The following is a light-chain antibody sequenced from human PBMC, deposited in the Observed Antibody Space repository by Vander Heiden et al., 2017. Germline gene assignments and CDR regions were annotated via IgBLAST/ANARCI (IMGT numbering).Light chain of an antibody. CDR1: QSISSY. J-gene: IGKJ4*01. CDR2: AAS. V-gene: IGKV1-39*01. Sequence: DIQMTQSPSSLSASVGDRVTITCRASQSISSYLNWYQQKPGNAPKLLIYAASSLQTGVPSRFSGSGSGTDFTLTISRLQPEDFATYYCQQSYSTRVTFGGGTKVEIK. CDR3: QQSYSTRVT.